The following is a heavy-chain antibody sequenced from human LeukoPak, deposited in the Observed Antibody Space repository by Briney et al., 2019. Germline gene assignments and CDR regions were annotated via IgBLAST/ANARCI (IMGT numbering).Heavy chain of an antibody. V-gene: IGHV4-39*01. D-gene: IGHD3-10*01. J-gene: IGHJ5*02. CDR3: ATTILLWFWTNTFDP. CDR1: GDSISSSSYY. CDR2: IYYSGST. Sequence: WETLSLTCTVSGDSISSSSYYWGWIRQPPGKGLEWIGSIYYSGSTYYNPSLKSRVTISVGTSKNQFSLKLSSVTAADTAVYYCATTILLWFWTNTFDPWGQGTLVTVSS.